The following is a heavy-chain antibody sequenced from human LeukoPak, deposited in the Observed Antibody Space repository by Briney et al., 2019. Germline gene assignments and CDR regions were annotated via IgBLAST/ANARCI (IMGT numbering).Heavy chain of an antibody. CDR1: AFTLNYAW. CDR3: TTGAEWELPDWAFDI. Sequence: PGGSLRLSCAASAFTLNYAWMSWVREAPGKGLEWVGRINNKADGATTDYAAPVNGRFTISRDDSKNTLYLQMNSLKTEDTAVYYCTTGAEWELPDWAFDIWGQGTMVTVSS. D-gene: IGHD1-26*01. CDR2: INNKADGATT. J-gene: IGHJ3*02. V-gene: IGHV3-15*01.